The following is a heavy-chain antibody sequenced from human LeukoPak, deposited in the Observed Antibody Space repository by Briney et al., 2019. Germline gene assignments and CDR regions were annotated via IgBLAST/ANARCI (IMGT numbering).Heavy chain of an antibody. V-gene: IGHV3-48*03. CDR3: ARDRYGSANWFDP. D-gene: IGHD3-10*01. CDR1: GFTFSSYE. CDR2: ISSSGSTI. Sequence: GGSLRLSCAASGFTFSSYEMNWVRQAPGKGLEWVSYISSSGSTIYYADSVKGRFTISRDNSKNTLYLQMNSLRAEDTAVYYCARDRYGSANWFDPWGQGTLVTVSS. J-gene: IGHJ5*02.